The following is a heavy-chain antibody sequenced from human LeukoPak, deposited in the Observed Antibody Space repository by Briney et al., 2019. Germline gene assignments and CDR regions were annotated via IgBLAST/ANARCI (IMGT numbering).Heavy chain of an antibody. CDR1: GYRFTSYW. V-gene: IGHV5-51*01. CDR3: ARRSGGGIHDAFDI. J-gene: IGHJ3*02. CDR2: IYPGDSDT. D-gene: IGHD1-14*01. Sequence: GEALKISFQGSGYRFTSYWIVWVRQMPGKGLEWMGIIYPGDSDTRYSLSFQGQVTISADKSISTAYLQWSSLKASDTAMYYCARRSGGGIHDAFDIWGQGTMVTVSS.